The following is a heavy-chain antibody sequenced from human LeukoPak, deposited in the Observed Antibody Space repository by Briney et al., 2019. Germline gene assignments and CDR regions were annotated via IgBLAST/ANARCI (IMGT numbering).Heavy chain of an antibody. D-gene: IGHD5-24*01. J-gene: IGHJ3*02. V-gene: IGHV4-59*01. CDR1: GGSISTYY. CDR2: ISFSGST. CDR3: AGRLWRRDGYNLSAFDI. Sequence: PSETLSLTCTVSGGSISTYYWSWIRQPPGKGLEWIGFISFSGSTNYNPSLKSRVTISIDTSKNQFSLKLSSVTAADTAVYYCAGRLWRRDGYNLSAFDIWGQGTMVTVSS.